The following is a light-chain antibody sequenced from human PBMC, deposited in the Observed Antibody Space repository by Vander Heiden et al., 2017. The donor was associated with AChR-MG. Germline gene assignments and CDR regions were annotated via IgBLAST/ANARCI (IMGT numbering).Light chain of an antibody. CDR2: GAS. J-gene: IGKJ4*01. V-gene: IGKV3-15*01. CDR1: QTVSSN. CDR3: QQYNNWPLT. Sequence: EIVMTQSPATLSVSPGERATLSCRASQTVSSNLAWYQQKPGQAPRRVIYGASTKATDIPARFSGGGSGTEFTLTISSLQSEDFAVYYCQQYNNWPLTFGGGTEVEIK.